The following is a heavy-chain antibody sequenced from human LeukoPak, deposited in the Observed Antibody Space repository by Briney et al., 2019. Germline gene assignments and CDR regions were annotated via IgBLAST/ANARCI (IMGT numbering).Heavy chain of an antibody. V-gene: IGHV3-7*01. CDR1: GFTFSSYW. D-gene: IGHD3-3*02. CDR3: ARDGAFRIYDY. J-gene: IGHJ4*02. Sequence: GGSLRLSCAASGFTFSSYWMTWVRQAPGKGLEWVASIKQDGSDKYYVDSVKGRFTISRDNARNSLYLQMSSLRADDTAVYYCARDGAFRIYDYWGQGSLVTVSS. CDR2: IKQDGSDK.